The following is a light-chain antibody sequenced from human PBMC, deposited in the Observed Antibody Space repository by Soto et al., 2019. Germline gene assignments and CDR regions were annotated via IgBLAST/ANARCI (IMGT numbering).Light chain of an antibody. J-gene: IGLJ1*01. CDR2: DVS. CDR3: SSYIPNNSTYV. Sequence: QSLLTQPASLSGSPGQSITITCTGASSDFGGYNYVSWYQHHPGKAPKRMIHDVSNRPSGVSNRFSGSKSGNTASLTISGLQAEDEADYYCSSYIPNNSTYVFGTGTKVTVL. V-gene: IGLV2-14*03. CDR1: SSDFGGYNY.